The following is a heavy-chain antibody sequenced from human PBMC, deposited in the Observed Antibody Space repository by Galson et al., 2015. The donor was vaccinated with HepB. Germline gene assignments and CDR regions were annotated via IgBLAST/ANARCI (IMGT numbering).Heavy chain of an antibody. CDR3: ATGQGSPVLRFLEWSGYYFDY. J-gene: IGHJ4*02. CDR1: GYTFTDYY. V-gene: IGHV1-69-2*01. CDR2: VDPEDGET. Sequence: VKVSCKVSGYTFTDYYMHWVQQAPGKGLEWMGLVDPEDGETIYAEKFQGRVTITADTSTDTAYMELSSLRSEDTAVYYCATGQGSPVLRFLEWSGYYFDYWGQGTLVTVSS. D-gene: IGHD3-3*01.